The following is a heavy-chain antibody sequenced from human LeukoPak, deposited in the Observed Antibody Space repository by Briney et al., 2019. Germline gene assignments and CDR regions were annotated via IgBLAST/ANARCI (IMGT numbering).Heavy chain of an antibody. CDR2: IYTSGST. CDR1: GGSISSGSYY. V-gene: IGHV4-61*02. Sequence: SETLSLTCTVSGGSISSGSYYWSWIRQPAGKGLEWIGRIYTSGSTNYNPSLKSRVTISVDTSKNQFSLKLSSVTAADTAVYYSAVGAGIAAAGTARNWFDPWGQGTLVTVSS. CDR3: AVGAGIAAAGTARNWFDP. J-gene: IGHJ5*02. D-gene: IGHD6-13*01.